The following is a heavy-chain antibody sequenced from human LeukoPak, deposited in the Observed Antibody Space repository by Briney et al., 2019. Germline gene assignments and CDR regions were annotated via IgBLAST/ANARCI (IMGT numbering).Heavy chain of an antibody. CDR2: ISYDGSNK. D-gene: IGHD6-19*01. V-gene: IGHV3-30*04. CDR1: GFTFSSYA. CDR3: ATSGYSSGWGYYYYYGMDV. J-gene: IGHJ6*02. Sequence: GGSLRLSCAASGFTFSSYAMHWVRQAPGKGLEWVAVISYDGSNKYYADSVKGRFTISRDNSKDTLYLQMNSLRAEDTAVYYCATSGYSSGWGYYYYYGMDVWGQGTTVTVSS.